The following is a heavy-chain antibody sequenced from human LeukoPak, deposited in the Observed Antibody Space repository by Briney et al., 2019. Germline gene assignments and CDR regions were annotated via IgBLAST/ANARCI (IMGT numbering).Heavy chain of an antibody. J-gene: IGHJ6*03. Sequence: ASVKVSCKASGYTFTSYGISWVRQAPGQGLEWMGWISAYNGNTNYAQKLQGRVTMTTDTSTSTAYMELRSLRSDDTAVYYCAREQPGYDILTGYYKGDYYYMDVWGKGTTVTISS. CDR1: GYTFTSYG. CDR2: ISAYNGNT. D-gene: IGHD3-9*01. V-gene: IGHV1-18*01. CDR3: AREQPGYDILTGYYKGDYYYMDV.